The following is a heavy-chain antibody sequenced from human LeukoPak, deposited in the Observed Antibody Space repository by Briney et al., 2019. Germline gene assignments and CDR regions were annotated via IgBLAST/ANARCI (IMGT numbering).Heavy chain of an antibody. J-gene: IGHJ4*02. CDR2: ISGSGSGGST. CDR1: GFTFSSSA. V-gene: IGHV3-23*01. Sequence: PGGSLRLSCAASGFTFSSSAMSWVRQAPGKGLEWVSNISGSGSGGSTYYVDSVKGRFTISRDNSKNTLYLQMNSLRAEDTAVYYCAKDLSSRDYVWGSYRPDFDYWGQGTLVTVSS. D-gene: IGHD3-16*02. CDR3: AKDLSSRDYVWGSYRPDFDY.